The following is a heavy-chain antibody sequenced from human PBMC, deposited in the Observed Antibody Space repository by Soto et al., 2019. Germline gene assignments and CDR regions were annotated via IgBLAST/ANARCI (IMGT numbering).Heavy chain of an antibody. CDR3: TRVYAPGAYNI. Sequence: QVQLQESGPGLVKPSETLSLTCTVSGGSISSYYWSWSRQPPGKGLAWIGYIYYSGSTNYKPSLKCRVTTLVDTSNNQFSQKPSYVTAAATAVYYCTRVYAPGAYNIWGQGKMVTVYS. D-gene: IGHD2-2*01. J-gene: IGHJ3*02. CDR1: GGSISSYY. V-gene: IGHV4-59*01. CDR2: IYYSGST.